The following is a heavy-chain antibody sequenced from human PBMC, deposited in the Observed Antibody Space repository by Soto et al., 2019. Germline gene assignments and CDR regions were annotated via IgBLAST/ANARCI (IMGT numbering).Heavy chain of an antibody. CDR2: IHHSGST. D-gene: IGHD3-10*02. V-gene: IGHV4-38-2*01. CDR1: GYSISSGYY. CDR3: ARGPPPYYVRCSAGRGV. J-gene: IGHJ6*04. Sequence: SETLSLTCAVSGYSISSGYYWGWIRQPPGKGLEWIGSIHHSGSTYYNPSLKSRVTISVDTSKNQFSPRLSSVTAADTAAYYCARGPPPYYVRCSAGRGVWGKVNTST.